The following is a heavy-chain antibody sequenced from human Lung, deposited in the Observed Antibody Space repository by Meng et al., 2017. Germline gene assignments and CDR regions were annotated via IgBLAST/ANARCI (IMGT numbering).Heavy chain of an antibody. Sequence: GESLKISCAASAFTFSSYAMHWVRQAPGKGLEWVAVVSYDGSSKYLADSVKGRFTISRDNSKNTLYLQVTSLRAEDTAVYYCARSRASRYFDPPKPEGYYGMDVWGQGTTVTVSS. J-gene: IGHJ6*02. CDR1: AFTFSSYA. D-gene: IGHD3-9*01. V-gene: IGHV3-30*04. CDR3: ARSRASRYFDPPKPEGYYGMDV. CDR2: VSYDGSSK.